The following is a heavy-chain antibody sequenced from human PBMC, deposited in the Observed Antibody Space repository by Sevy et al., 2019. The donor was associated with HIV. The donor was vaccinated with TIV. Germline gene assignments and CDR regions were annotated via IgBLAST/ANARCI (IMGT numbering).Heavy chain of an antibody. Sequence: ASVQVSCKASGGTFSSYAISWVRQAPGQGLEWMGGIIPIFGTANYAQKFQGRVTITADKSTSTAYMERGGLRSEDTAVYYCARVEGSWFDPWGQGTLVTVSS. CDR2: IIPIFGTA. V-gene: IGHV1-69*06. CDR1: GGTFSSYA. J-gene: IGHJ5*02. D-gene: IGHD3-3*01. CDR3: ARVEGSWFDP.